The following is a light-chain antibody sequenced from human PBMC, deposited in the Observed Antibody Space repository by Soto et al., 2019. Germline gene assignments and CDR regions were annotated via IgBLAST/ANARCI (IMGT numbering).Light chain of an antibody. J-gene: IGKJ2*01. CDR3: QRSYSTPQT. V-gene: IGKV1-39*01. Sequence: DIQMTQSPSSLSASVGDRVTITCRASQSISSYLNWYQQKPGKAPKLLIYAASSLQSGVPSRFSGSGSGTDFTLTISSLQPEDFATYYFQRSYSTPQTFGQGTKLEIK. CDR2: AAS. CDR1: QSISSY.